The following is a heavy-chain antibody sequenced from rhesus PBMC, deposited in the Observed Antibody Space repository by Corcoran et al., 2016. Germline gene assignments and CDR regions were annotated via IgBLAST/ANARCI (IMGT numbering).Heavy chain of an antibody. CDR2: CVTGIGEK. CDR3: ARVRYSYSFDY. V-gene: IGHV1-156*01. J-gene: IGHJ4*01. Sequence: EVQLVQSGAEVKKPGASVKVSCKVSGYTFTELSMHWVRQAPGKGLEWMGGCVTGIGEKKHETKIQGQITMTEDTSTNTAYMELSSLRSEDTAGYYWARVRYSYSFDYWGQGVLVTVSS. CDR1: GYTFTELS. D-gene: IGHD5-12*01.